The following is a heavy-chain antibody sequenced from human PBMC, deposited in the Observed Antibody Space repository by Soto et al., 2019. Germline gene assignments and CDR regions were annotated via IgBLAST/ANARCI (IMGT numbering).Heavy chain of an antibody. CDR3: AREYYGSGSYYRDYYYYGMDV. Sequence: QVQLVQSGAEVKKPGASVKVSCKASGYTFTGYYMHWVRQAPGQGLEWMGWINPNSGGTNYAQKFQGWVTMTRDTSISTAYMELSRLRSDDTAAYYCAREYYGSGSYYRDYYYYGMDVWGQGTTVTVSS. CDR1: GYTFTGYY. J-gene: IGHJ6*02. CDR2: INPNSGGT. V-gene: IGHV1-2*04. D-gene: IGHD3-10*01.